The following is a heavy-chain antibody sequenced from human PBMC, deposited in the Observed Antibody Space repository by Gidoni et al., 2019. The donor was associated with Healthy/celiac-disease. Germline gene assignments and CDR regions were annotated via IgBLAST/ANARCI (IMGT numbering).Heavy chain of an antibody. J-gene: IGHJ2*01. CDR2: IIPIFGTA. V-gene: IGHV1-69*01. Sequence: RQAPGQGLEWMGGIIPIFGTANYAQKFQGRVTITADESTSTAYMELSSLRSEDTAVYYCAKTADGSGSYYSHFDLGGRGTLVTVSS. D-gene: IGHD3-10*01. CDR3: AKTADGSGSYYSHFDL.